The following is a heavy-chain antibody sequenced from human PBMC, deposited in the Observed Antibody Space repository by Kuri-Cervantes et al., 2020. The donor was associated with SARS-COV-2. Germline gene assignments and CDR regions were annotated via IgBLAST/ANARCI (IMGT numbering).Heavy chain of an antibody. CDR2: ISWNSGSI. CDR3: AKGEDDYYDWKGDL. Sequence: GGSLRLSCAASGFTFDDYAMHWVRQAPGKGLEWVSGISWNSGSIGYADSVKGRFTISRDNAKNSLYLQMNSLRAEDTALYYCAKGEDDYYDWKGDLWGQGTLVTVSS. D-gene: IGHD3-22*01. CDR1: GFTFDDYA. V-gene: IGHV3-9*01. J-gene: IGHJ4*02.